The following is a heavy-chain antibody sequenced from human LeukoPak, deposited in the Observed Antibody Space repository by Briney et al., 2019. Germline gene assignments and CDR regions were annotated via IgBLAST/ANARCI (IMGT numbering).Heavy chain of an antibody. D-gene: IGHD3-9*01. Sequence: PSETLSLTCTVSGGSISSYYWSWIRQPPGKGLEWIGYIYYSGSTNYKPSLKSRVTISVDTSKNQFSLKLNSVTAADTAVYYCARDYDVLTAYPPTQLFDPWGQGTLVTVSS. CDR3: ARDYDVLTAYPPTQLFDP. J-gene: IGHJ5*02. CDR2: IYYSGST. CDR1: GGSISSYY. V-gene: IGHV4-59*12.